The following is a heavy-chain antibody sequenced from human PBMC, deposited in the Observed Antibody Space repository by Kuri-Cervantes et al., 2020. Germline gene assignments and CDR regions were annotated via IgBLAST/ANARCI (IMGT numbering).Heavy chain of an antibody. J-gene: IGHJ4*02. CDR2: INAGNGNT. CDR1: GYTFTSYA. Sequence: ASVKVSCKASGYTFTSYAMHWVRQAPGQRLEWMGWINAGNGNTKYSQKFQGRVTITRDTSASTAYMELSSLRSEDTAVYYCAKDARAGIGEWFFDYWGQGTLVTVSS. D-gene: IGHD3-3*01. CDR3: AKDARAGIGEWFFDY. V-gene: IGHV1-3*01.